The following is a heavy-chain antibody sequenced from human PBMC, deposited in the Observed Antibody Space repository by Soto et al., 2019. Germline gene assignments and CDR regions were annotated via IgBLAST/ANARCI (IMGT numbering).Heavy chain of an antibody. V-gene: IGHV1-18*01. CDR3: AREDGSSSWYGY. D-gene: IGHD6-13*01. CDR1: GYTFTSYG. Sequence: ASVKVSCKASGYTFTSYGISWVRQAPGQGLEWMGWISSHTGNTNYAQNLQGRVTMTTDTSTTTVYMELRSLTSDDTAVYYCAREDGSSSWYGYWGQGTLVTVS. CDR2: ISSHTGNT. J-gene: IGHJ4*02.